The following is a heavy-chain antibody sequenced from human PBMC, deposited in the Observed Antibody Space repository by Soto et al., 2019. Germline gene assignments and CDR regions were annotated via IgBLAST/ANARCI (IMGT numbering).Heavy chain of an antibody. V-gene: IGHV5-51*01. CDR3: LRHLSPGGATVYYYYFGMDV. CDR1: GYSFTSYW. D-gene: IGHD4-17*01. Sequence: GESLKISCKGSGYSFTSYWIGWVRQMPGKGLEWMGIIYPGDSDTRYSPSFQGQVTISADKSISTAYLQWSSLKASDTAMYYCLRHLSPGGATVYYYYFGMDVWGQGTTVSVS. J-gene: IGHJ6*02. CDR2: IYPGDSDT.